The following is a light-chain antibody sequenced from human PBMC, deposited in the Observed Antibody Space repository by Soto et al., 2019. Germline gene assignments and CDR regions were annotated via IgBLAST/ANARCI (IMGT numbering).Light chain of an antibody. V-gene: IGKV1-5*01. J-gene: IGKJ1*01. CDR2: DAS. CDR1: QSISSW. CDR3: QQYNRWT. Sequence: DSQMTQSPSTLSASVGDRVTISCRASQSISSWLAWYQQKPGKAPKLLIYDASSLESGVPSRFSGSGSGTEFTLTISSLQPDDFATYYCQQYNRWTFGQGTKV.